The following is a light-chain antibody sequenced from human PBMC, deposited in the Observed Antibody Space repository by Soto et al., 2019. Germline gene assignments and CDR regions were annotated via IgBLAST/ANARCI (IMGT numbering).Light chain of an antibody. V-gene: IGKV1-39*01. J-gene: IGKJ4*01. CDR2: SAS. CDR1: QSISRY. Sequence: IQITQSPFPLSASLGGSVTISCRASQSISRYLNWYQQKPGKAPKLLIFSASGLQSGVPSRFSGGGYGTEFTLTISSLQLEDFATYYCQQSHTNPLTFGGGTKVDIK. CDR3: QQSHTNPLT.